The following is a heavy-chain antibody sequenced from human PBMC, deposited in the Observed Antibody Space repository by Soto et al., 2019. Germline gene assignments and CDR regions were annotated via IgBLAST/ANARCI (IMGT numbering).Heavy chain of an antibody. CDR2: IQDGGSI. J-gene: IGHJ4*02. V-gene: IGHV3-66*01. Sequence: EVLLEESGGDLVQPGGSLRLSCAASGFSVSNNYMTWVRQVPGKGLEWVSVIQDGGSITYADSVRDRFTISRDSSKNTVFIQMSSLRGEDTAVYFCARGEGGGSNALCQWCQGTLVTVSS. CDR1: GFSVSNNY. CDR3: ARGEGGGSNALCQ. D-gene: IGHD3-16*01.